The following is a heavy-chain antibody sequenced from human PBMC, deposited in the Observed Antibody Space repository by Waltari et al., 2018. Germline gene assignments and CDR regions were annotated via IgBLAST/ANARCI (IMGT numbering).Heavy chain of an antibody. CDR1: GFTFSNYG. D-gene: IGHD5-12*01. CDR3: AKKYSGYFGMDV. CDR2: IRYDGSNK. V-gene: IGHV3-30*02. Sequence: QVHLVESGGGVVQPGGSLRLSCAASGFTFSNYGMHWVRQAPGKGLEWVAFIRYDGSNKYYADSVKGRFTISRDNSKNTLYRQMNSLRAEDTAVYYCAKKYSGYFGMDVWGQGTTVTVSS. J-gene: IGHJ6*02.